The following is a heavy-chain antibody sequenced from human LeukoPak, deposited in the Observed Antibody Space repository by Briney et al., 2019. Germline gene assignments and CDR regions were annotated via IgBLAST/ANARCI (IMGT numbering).Heavy chain of an antibody. CDR3: PREIVGGRRFDY. CDR1: GGSISSSSYY. Sequence: SETPSLTCTVSGGSISSSSYYWGWIRQPPGKGLEWIGSIYYSGSTYYNPSLKSRVTISVATSKNQFSLKLSSVTAADTAVYYCPREIVGGRRFDYWGQGTLVTVSS. V-gene: IGHV4-39*02. CDR2: IYYSGST. D-gene: IGHD3-22*01. J-gene: IGHJ4*02.